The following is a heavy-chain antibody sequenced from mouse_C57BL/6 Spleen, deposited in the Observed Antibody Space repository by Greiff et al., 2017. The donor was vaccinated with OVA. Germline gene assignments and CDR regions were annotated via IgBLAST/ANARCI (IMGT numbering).Heavy chain of an antibody. V-gene: IGHV5-17*01. Sequence: EVQGVESGGGLVKPGGSLKLSCAASGFTFRDYGMHWVRQAPEKGLEWVAYISSGSSTIYYADTVKGRFTISRDNAKNTLFLQMTSLRSEDTAMYYCARSYYGSSYYFDYWGQGTTLTVSS. CDR1: GFTFRDYG. D-gene: IGHD1-1*01. J-gene: IGHJ2*01. CDR3: ARSYYGSSYYFDY. CDR2: ISSGSSTI.